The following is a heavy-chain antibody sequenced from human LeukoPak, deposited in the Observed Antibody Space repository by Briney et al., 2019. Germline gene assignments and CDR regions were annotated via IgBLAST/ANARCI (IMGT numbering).Heavy chain of an antibody. CDR2: INPSGSST. CDR1: GYSFTGHY. D-gene: IGHD1-26*01. V-gene: IGHV1-46*01. Sequence: ASVKVSCKASGYSFTGHYMHWVRQAPGQGLEWLGLINPSGSSTLYAQKFQGRVTMTRDMSTTTDYMELSSLRSEDTAVYYCARDNSVGDTAWWFDPWGQGTLVTVSS. CDR3: ARDNSVGDTAWWFDP. J-gene: IGHJ5*02.